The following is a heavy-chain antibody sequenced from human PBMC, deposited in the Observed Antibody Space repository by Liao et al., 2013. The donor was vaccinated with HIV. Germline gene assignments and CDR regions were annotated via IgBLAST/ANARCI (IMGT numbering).Heavy chain of an antibody. D-gene: IGHD3-10*01. V-gene: IGHV4-34*01. J-gene: IGHJ6*03. CDR2: INHSGST. CDR1: GGSFSGYY. CDR3: ARTVRGFGELRYYYYYMDV. Sequence: QVQLQQWGAGLLKPSETLSLTCAVYGGSFSGYYWSWIRQPPGKGLEWIGEINHSGSTNYNPSLKSRVTISVDTSKNQFSLKLSSVTAADTAVYYCARTVRGFGELRYYYYYMDVWGKGDHGHRLL.